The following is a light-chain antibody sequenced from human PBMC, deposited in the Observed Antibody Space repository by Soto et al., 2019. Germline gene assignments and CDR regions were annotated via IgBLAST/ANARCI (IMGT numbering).Light chain of an antibody. V-gene: IGKV3-20*01. J-gene: IGKJ2*01. CDR3: QQSGSSFYT. CDR1: QSVSSAY. CDR2: GAS. Sequence: EIVLTQSPGTLSLSPGERATLSCRASQSVSSAYLAWYQQIPGQAPRLHIYGASSRATGIPDRFSGSGSGTDFTLTISGLEPEDFAVYYCQQSGSSFYTLGQGTKLEIK.